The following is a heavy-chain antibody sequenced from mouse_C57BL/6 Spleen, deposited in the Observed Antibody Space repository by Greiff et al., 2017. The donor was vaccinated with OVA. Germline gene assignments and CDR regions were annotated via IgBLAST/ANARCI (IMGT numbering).Heavy chain of an antibody. V-gene: IGHV1-55*01. CDR2: IYPGSGST. CDR1: GYTFTSYW. J-gene: IGHJ1*03. CDR3: AGHCYGSIYWYFDV. D-gene: IGHD1-1*01. Sequence: QVQLQQSGAELVKPGASVKMSCKASGYTFTSYWITWVKQRPGQGLEWIGDIYPGSGSTNYNEKFKSKATLTVDTSSSTAYMQLSSLTSEDSAVYYCAGHCYGSIYWYFDVWGTGTTVTVSS.